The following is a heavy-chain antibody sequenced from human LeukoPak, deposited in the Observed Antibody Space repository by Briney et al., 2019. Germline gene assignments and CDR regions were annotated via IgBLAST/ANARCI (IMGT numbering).Heavy chain of an antibody. Sequence: GGSLRLSCAASGFTVSSNYMSWVCQAPGKGLEWVSVIYSGGSTYYADSVKGRFTISRDNSKNTLYLQMNSLRAEDTAVYYCARDSRGYSLSSDYWGQGTLVTVSS. D-gene: IGHD5-18*01. J-gene: IGHJ4*02. V-gene: IGHV3-66*01. CDR2: IYSGGST. CDR3: ARDSRGYSLSSDY. CDR1: GFTVSSNY.